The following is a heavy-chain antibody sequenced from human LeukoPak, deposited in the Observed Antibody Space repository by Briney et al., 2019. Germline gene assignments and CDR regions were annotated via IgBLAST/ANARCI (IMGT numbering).Heavy chain of an antibody. CDR2: INPNSGGT. CDR1: GYTFTGYY. CDR3: ARETTVTHDIGY. Sequence: RASVKVSCKASGYTFTGYYMHRVRQAPGQGLEWMGWINPNSGGTNYAQKFQGRVTMTRDTSISTAYMELSRLGSDDTAVYYCARETTVTHDIGYWGQGTLVTVSS. V-gene: IGHV1-2*02. D-gene: IGHD4-17*01. J-gene: IGHJ4*02.